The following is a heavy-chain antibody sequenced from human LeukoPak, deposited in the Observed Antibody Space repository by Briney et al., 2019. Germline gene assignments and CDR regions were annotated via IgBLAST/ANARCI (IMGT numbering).Heavy chain of an antibody. CDR3: ARDCSGGSCYRFFDY. D-gene: IGHD2-15*01. Sequence: SVKVSCKASGGTFSSYAISWVRQAPGQGLEWVGRIIPILGIANYAQKFQGRVTITADKSTSTAYMELSSLRSEDTAVYYCARDCSGGSCYRFFDYWGQGTLVTVSS. CDR1: GGTFSSYA. V-gene: IGHV1-69*04. CDR2: IIPILGIA. J-gene: IGHJ4*02.